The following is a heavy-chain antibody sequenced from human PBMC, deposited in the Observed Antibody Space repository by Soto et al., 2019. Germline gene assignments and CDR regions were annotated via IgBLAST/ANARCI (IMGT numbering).Heavy chain of an antibody. D-gene: IGHD3-16*02. V-gene: IGHV1-46*01. Sequence: QVQLVQSGAEVKKPGASVKISCKASGYTFTSYYMHWVRQAPGQGLEWMGIINPSGGSTNYAQKLHGRVNMSPGTPTSTVCTELNSLRYEDTAVYYCARPPYPGCINAGRYPLAYWGQGTLVTFSS. J-gene: IGHJ4*02. CDR1: GYTFTSYY. CDR2: INPSGGST. CDR3: ARPPYPGCINAGRYPLAY.